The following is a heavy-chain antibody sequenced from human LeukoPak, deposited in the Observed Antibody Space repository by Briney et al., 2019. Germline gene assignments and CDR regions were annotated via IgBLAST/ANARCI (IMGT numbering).Heavy chain of an antibody. CDR3: ARAPTLHITGTLEFDY. CDR2: IIPIFGTA. J-gene: IGHJ4*02. Sequence: SVKVSCKASGGTFTSYAISWVRQAPGQGLEWMGRIIPIFGTANYAQKFQGRVTITTDESTSTAYMELSSLRSEDTAVYYCARAPTLHITGTLEFDYWGQGTLVTVSS. CDR1: GGTFTSYA. V-gene: IGHV1-69*05. D-gene: IGHD1-20*01.